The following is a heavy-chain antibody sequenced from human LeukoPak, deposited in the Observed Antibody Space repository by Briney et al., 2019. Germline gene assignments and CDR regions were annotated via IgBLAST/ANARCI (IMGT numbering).Heavy chain of an antibody. CDR3: ARALGPRYYDSSGLRVFDY. CDR2: INHSGST. J-gene: IGHJ4*02. CDR1: GGSFSGYY. V-gene: IGHV4-34*01. Sequence: PSETLSLTCAVYGGSFSGYYWSWIRQPPGKGLEWSREINHSGSTNYNPSLKSRVTISVDTSKNQFSLKLSSVTAADTAVYYCARALGPRYYDSSGLRVFDYWGQGTLVTVSS. D-gene: IGHD3-22*01.